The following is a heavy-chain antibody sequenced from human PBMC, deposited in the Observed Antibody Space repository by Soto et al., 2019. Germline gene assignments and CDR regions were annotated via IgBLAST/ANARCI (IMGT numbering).Heavy chain of an antibody. J-gene: IGHJ5*02. V-gene: IGHV3-48*02. D-gene: IGHD6-13*01. Sequence: EVQLVESGGGLVQPGGSLRLSCAASGFTFSSYSMNWVRQAPGKGLEWVSYISSSSSTIYYADSVKGRFTISRDNAKNSLYLQMNSLRDEDTAVYYCARDSYSSSWFSWFDPWGQGTLVTVSS. CDR2: ISSSSSTI. CDR3: ARDSYSSSWFSWFDP. CDR1: GFTFSSYS.